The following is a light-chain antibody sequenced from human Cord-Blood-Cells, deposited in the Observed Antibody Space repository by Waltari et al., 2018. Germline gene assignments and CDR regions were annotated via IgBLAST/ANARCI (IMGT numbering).Light chain of an antibody. CDR2: WAS. CDR3: QQYYSTPYT. J-gene: IGKJ2*01. Sequence: DIVMTQSPDSLAVSLGERATINCKSSKSFLSSSNNKNYLAWYQQKPGQPPKLLIYWASTRESGVPDRFSGSGSGTDFTLTISSLQAEDVAVYYCQQYYSTPYTVGQGTKLEIK. V-gene: IGKV4-1*01. CDR1: KSFLSSSNNKNY.